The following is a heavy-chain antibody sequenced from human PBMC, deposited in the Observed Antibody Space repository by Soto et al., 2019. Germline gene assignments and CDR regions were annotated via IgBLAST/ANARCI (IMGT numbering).Heavy chain of an antibody. J-gene: IGHJ6*02. CDR2: IWYDGSNK. CDR3: ARAGTYYDFWSGYSAVDYYYYGMDV. D-gene: IGHD3-3*01. CDR1: GFTFSSYG. Sequence: GGSLRLSCAASGFTFSSYGMHWVRQAPGKGLEWVAVIWYDGSNKYYADSVKGRFTISRDNSKNTLYLQMNSLRAEDTAVYYCARAGTYYDFWSGYSAVDYYYYGMDVWGQGTTVTVSS. V-gene: IGHV3-33*01.